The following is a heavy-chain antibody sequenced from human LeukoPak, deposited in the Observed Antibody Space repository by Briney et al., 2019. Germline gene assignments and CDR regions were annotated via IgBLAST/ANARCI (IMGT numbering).Heavy chain of an antibody. V-gene: IGHV4-59*01. J-gene: IGHJ4*02. Sequence: SETLSLTCTVSGDSISSYYWSWIRQPPGKGLEWLGYIYYSGSTDYNPSLKSRVTISVDTSKNQFSLNLSSVTAADTAVYYCARGRGSGGLFDYWGQGTLVTVSS. CDR3: ARGRGSGGLFDY. CDR2: IYYSGST. CDR1: GDSISSYY. D-gene: IGHD3-10*01.